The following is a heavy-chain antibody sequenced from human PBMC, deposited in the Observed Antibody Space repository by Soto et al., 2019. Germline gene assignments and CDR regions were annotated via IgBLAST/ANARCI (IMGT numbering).Heavy chain of an antibody. D-gene: IGHD3-10*01. CDR2: ISYDGSNK. CDR1: GFTFSSHG. Sequence: GGSLRLSCAASGFTFSSHGMHWVRQAPGKGLEWVAVISYDGSNKYYADSVKGRFTISRDNSKNTLYLQMNSLRAEDTAVYYCAKDAGAMVRGVIIPYFDYWGQGTLVTVSS. J-gene: IGHJ4*02. V-gene: IGHV3-30*18. CDR3: AKDAGAMVRGVIIPYFDY.